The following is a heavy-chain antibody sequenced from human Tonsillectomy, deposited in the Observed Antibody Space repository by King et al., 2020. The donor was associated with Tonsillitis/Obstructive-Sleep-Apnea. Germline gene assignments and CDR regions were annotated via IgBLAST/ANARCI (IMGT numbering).Heavy chain of an antibody. Sequence: MQLQESGPGLVKPSQTLSLTCSVSGGSISSGGYYWCWIRQHPGKGLEWIGYVYDSETSYNPSLSNRLTISLDTSNNQFSLNLRSVTAADTAVYHWARLTPPYYLDVWGRGTTVTVSS. CDR1: GGSISSGGYY. D-gene: IGHD3-9*01. CDR2: VYDSET. J-gene: IGHJ6*03. V-gene: IGHV4-31*03. CDR3: ARLTPPYYLDV.